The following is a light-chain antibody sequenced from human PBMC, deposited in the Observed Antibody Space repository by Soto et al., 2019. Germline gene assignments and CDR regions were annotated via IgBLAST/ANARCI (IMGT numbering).Light chain of an antibody. CDR1: SSDVGGYNY. J-gene: IGLJ1*01. CDR3: SSYTSSSTPYF. V-gene: IGLV2-14*01. Sequence: QSALTQPASVSGSPGQSITISCTGTSSDVGGYNYVSWYQQHPGKAPKLMIYDVSNRPSGVSIRFSGSKSGNTASLTISGLQAEDEAEYYCSSYTSSSTPYFFGTGTKVTVL. CDR2: DVS.